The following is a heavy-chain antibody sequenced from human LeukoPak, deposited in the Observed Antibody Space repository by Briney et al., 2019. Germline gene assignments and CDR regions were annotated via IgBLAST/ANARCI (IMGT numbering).Heavy chain of an antibody. D-gene: IGHD3-16*01. CDR2: IIPIFGTA. CDR1: GGTFSSYA. J-gene: IGHJ4*02. V-gene: IGHV1-69*05. CDR3: ARLEGVLLEDY. Sequence: SVKVSCNASGGTFSSYAISWVRQARGQGLEWMGGIIPIFGTANYAQKFQGRVTITTDESTSTAYMELSSLRSEDTAVYYCARLEGVLLEDYWGQGTLVSVSS.